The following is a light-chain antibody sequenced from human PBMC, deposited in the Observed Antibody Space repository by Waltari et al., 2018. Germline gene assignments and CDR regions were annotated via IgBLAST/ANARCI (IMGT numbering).Light chain of an antibody. J-gene: IGKJ4*01. CDR2: KIS. CDR3: MQATQAPVT. V-gene: IGKV2-24*01. Sequence: DIVMTQTPLPSPVTLGQPASISCRSSQSLVHPDGNTYLSWLHQRPGQPPRLLIYKISNRLSGVPYRFSGSGAGTDFTLRISSVEPDDVGVYYCMQATQAPVTFGGGSKVEIK. CDR1: QSLVHPDGNTY.